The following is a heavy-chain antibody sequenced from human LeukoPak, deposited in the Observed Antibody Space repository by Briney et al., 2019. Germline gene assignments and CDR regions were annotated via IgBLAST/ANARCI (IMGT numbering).Heavy chain of an antibody. V-gene: IGHV4-59*01. CDR1: GGSISSYY. Sequence: SETLSLTCTVSGGSISSYYWSWIRQPPGEGLEWIGYIYYSGSTNYNPSLKSRVTISVDTSKNQFSLKLSSVTAADTAVYYCARLLRFDFWSGYVNAWYFDLWGRGTLVTVSS. D-gene: IGHD3-3*01. CDR2: IYYSGST. J-gene: IGHJ2*01. CDR3: ARLLRFDFWSGYVNAWYFDL.